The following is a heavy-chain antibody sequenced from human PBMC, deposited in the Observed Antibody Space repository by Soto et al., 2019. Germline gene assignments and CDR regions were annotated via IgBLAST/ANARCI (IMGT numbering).Heavy chain of an antibody. D-gene: IGHD3-22*01. V-gene: IGHV5-51*01. CDR2: IYPGDSDT. J-gene: IGHJ3*02. CDR3: ATTVRYYYDSSGYYINLTEDAFDI. CDR1: GYSFTSYW. Sequence: PGESLKISCKGSGYSFTSYWIGSVRQMPGKGLEWMGIIYPGDSDTRYSPSFQGQVTISADKSISTAYLQWSSLKASDTAMYYCATTVRYYYDSSGYYINLTEDAFDIWGQGTMVTVSS.